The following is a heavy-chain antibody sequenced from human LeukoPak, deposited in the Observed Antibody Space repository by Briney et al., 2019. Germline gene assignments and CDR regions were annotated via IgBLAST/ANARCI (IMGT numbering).Heavy chain of an antibody. D-gene: IGHD6-19*01. CDR2: IYFSGST. V-gene: IGHV4-39*01. CDR3: ARHGKYSSAWYNHYYYYMDV. Sequence: SETLSLTCIVSGDSISSTTYYWGWIPQPPGKGLEWIGNIYFSGSTSYNPSLKSRVTISVDTAKNQFSLKLSYVTAADTALYYCARHGKYSSAWYNHYYYYMDVWGTGATVTVSS. J-gene: IGHJ6*03. CDR1: GDSISSTTYY.